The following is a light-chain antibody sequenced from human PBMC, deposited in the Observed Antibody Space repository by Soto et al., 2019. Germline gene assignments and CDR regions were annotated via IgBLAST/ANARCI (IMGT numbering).Light chain of an antibody. CDR2: EVS. Sequence: QSALTQPASVSGSPGQSITISCTGTSSDVGGYNYVSWHQQHPGKAPKLMIYEVSNRPSGVSDRFAGSKSGNTASLTISGLQAEDGADYYCTSYTSNPTRFFGSGPKLTLL. V-gene: IGLV2-14*01. J-gene: IGLJ6*01. CDR1: SSDVGGYNY. CDR3: TSYTSNPTRF.